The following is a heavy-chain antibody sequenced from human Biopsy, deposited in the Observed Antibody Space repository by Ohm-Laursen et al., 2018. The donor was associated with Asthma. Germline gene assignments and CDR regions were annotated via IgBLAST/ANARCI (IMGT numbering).Heavy chain of an antibody. J-gene: IGHJ6*02. V-gene: IGHV3-30*03. CDR1: GFTFNSYG. CDR2: ISYDGRNK. D-gene: IGHD3-3*01. Sequence: SLRLSCAASGFTFNSYGMHWVRQAPGKGLEWVAVISYDGRNKYYGDSDKGRFTISRDNSKNTVYLQMISLRVEDTSVYYCARGAYYDFWSGYSRPIPGYYGMDVWGHGTTVTVSS. CDR3: ARGAYYDFWSGYSRPIPGYYGMDV.